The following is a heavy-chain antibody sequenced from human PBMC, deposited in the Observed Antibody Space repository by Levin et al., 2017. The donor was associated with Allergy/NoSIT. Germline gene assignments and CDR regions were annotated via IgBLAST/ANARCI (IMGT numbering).Heavy chain of an antibody. V-gene: IGHV1-2*02. CDR1: GYTFTGYY. CDR3: ARICSSTSCYAGYYYYGMDV. D-gene: IGHD2-2*01. CDR2: INPNSGGT. Sequence: ASVKVSCKASGYTFTGYYMHWVRQAPGQGLEWMGWINPNSGGTNYAQKFQGRVTMTRDTSISTAYMELSRLRSDDTAVYYCARICSSTSCYAGYYYYGMDVWGQGTTVTVSS. J-gene: IGHJ6*02.